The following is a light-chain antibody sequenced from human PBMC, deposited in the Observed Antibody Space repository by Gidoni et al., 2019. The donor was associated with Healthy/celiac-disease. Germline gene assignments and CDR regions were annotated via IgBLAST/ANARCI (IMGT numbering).Light chain of an antibody. V-gene: IGKV3-11*01. Sequence: EIVLTQSPATLSLSPGERATLSCRASQSVSSYLAWYQQKPGQAPRLLIYDASNRATGIPARFSCIGSGTDFTLTISSLEPEDFAVYYCQQRSNWPPTFGQGTKVEIK. CDR3: QQRSNWPPT. J-gene: IGKJ1*01. CDR2: DAS. CDR1: QSVSSY.